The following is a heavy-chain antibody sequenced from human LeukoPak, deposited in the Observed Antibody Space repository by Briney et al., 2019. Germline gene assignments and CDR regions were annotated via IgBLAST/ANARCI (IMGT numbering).Heavy chain of an antibody. D-gene: IGHD3-22*01. CDR1: GYTFTSYG. Sequence: ASVKVSRKASGYTFTSYGISWVRQAPGQGLEWMGWISAYNGNTNYAQKLQGRVTMTTDTSTSTAYMELRSLRSDDTAVYYCARIAVLRLLPPRYYFDYWGQGTLVTVSS. CDR2: ISAYNGNT. V-gene: IGHV1-18*01. J-gene: IGHJ4*02. CDR3: ARIAVLRLLPPRYYFDY.